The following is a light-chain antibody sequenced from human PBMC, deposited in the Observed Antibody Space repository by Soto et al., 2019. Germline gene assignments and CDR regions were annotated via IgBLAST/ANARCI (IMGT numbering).Light chain of an antibody. J-gene: IGLJ2*01. V-gene: IGLV2-23*01. CDR3: SSYAGAVV. CDR2: EGS. CDR1: SSNH. Sequence: QSALTQPASVSGSPGQSITISCTSSNHVSWYQHHPGKAPKLMIYEGSNRPSGVSDRFFGSKSGNTASLTISGLQAEDEADYYCSSYAGAVVFGGGTKLTVL.